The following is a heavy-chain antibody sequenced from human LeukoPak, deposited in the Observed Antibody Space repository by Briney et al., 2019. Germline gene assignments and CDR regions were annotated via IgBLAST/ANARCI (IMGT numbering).Heavy chain of an antibody. CDR1: GYTFSTYG. V-gene: IGHV3-33*01. D-gene: IGHD2-15*01. CDR3: ARDLGGYYYYGMDV. Sequence: GGSLRLSCVGSGYTFSTYGMHWVRQAPGKGLDWVAVIWHDGSNKYYADSVKGRFTISRDNSKNTLYPQMNSLRAEDTAVYYCARDLGGYYYYGMDVWGQGTTVTVSS. J-gene: IGHJ6*02. CDR2: IWHDGSNK.